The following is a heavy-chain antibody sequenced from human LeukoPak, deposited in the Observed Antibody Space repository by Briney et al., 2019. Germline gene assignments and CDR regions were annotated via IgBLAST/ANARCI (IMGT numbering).Heavy chain of an antibody. J-gene: IGHJ4*02. V-gene: IGHV1-46*01. CDR2: INPNRGST. CDR1: GYTFTSYY. D-gene: IGHD6-19*01. CDR3: ARFAVHRRLLVAGQFGLDY. Sequence: ASVKVSCKASGYTFTSYYMYWVRQAPGQGLEWMGIINPNRGSTSYAQKFQGRVTMTRDMSTSTVYMELSSLRSDDTAVYYCARFAVHRRLLVAGQFGLDYWGQGTLVTVSS.